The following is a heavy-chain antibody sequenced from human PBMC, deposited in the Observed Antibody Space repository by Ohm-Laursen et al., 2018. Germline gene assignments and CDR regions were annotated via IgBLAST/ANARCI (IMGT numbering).Heavy chain of an antibody. V-gene: IGHV4-38-2*01. Sequence: SQTLSLTCAVFGYSISSGYFWGWIRQTPGKGLEWIGTIYHSGSTSYNPSLKIRFTISEDTSTTEFSLKLNSSTAADTALYYCARGLWWFDPWGQGTLVTVSS. J-gene: IGHJ5*02. CDR2: IYHSGST. CDR3: ARGLWWFDP. CDR1: GYSISSGYF.